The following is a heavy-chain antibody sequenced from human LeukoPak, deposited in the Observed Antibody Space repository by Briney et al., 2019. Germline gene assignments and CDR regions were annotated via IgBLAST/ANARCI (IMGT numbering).Heavy chain of an antibody. D-gene: IGHD3-22*01. CDR2: IYHSGST. J-gene: IGHJ4*02. CDR1: GYSISSGYY. Sequence: PSETLSLTCTVSGYSISSGYYWGWIRQPPGKGLEWIGSIYHSGSTYYNPSLKSRVTISVDTSKNQFSLKLSSVTAADTAVYYCARDDSSGYYYAYYFDYWGQGTLVTVSS. CDR3: ARDDSSGYYYAYYFDY. V-gene: IGHV4-38-2*02.